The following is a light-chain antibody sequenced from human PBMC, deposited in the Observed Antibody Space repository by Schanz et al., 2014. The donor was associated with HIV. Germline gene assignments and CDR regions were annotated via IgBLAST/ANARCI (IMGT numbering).Light chain of an antibody. V-gene: IGLV2-14*03. CDR2: DVT. J-gene: IGLJ2*01. Sequence: QSALTQPASVSGSPGQSITISCTGTSSDIGAYNLISWYQQHPGQAPKLLIYDVTYRPSGISNRFSGSKSGYTASLTISGLQADDEADYYCSSYTTSSTLVFGGGTQLTVL. CDR3: SSYTTSSTLV. CDR1: SSDIGAYNL.